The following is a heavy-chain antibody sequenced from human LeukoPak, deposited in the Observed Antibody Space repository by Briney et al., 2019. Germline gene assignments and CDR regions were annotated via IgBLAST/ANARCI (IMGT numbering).Heavy chain of an antibody. CDR1: GFTFSSYT. CDR3: ARGEYSYGPLDYYYYMDV. D-gene: IGHD5-18*01. CDR2: ISSSSSYM. V-gene: IGHV3-21*01. Sequence: PGGSLRLSCAASGFTFSSYTMNWVRQAPGKGLEWVSSISSSSSYMYYADSVKGRFTISRDNAKNSLYLQMNSLRAEDTAVYYCARGEYSYGPLDYYYYMDVWGKGTTVTVSS. J-gene: IGHJ6*03.